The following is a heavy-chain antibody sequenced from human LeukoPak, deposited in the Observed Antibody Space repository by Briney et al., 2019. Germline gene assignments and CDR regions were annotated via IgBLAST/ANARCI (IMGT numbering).Heavy chain of an antibody. CDR2: IWYDGSNK. CDR3: AKEDYGDYVSAFDI. CDR1: GFTFSSYG. D-gene: IGHD4-17*01. J-gene: IGHJ3*02. Sequence: WGSPSLTCAASGFTFSSYGMHWVRQAPGKGLEWVAVIWYDGSNKYYADAEKGRFTISRDNSKNTPYLQMNSLRAEDTAVYYCAKEDYGDYVSAFDIWGQGTLVTVSS. V-gene: IGHV3-33*06.